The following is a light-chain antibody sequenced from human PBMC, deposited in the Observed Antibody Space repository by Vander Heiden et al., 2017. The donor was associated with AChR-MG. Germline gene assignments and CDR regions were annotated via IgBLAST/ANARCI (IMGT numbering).Light chain of an antibody. CDR1: SSDLGDNNF. V-gene: IGLV2-14*03. J-gene: IGLJ2*01. Sequence: QSALTQPASVPGSPGQANALSCSGTSSDLGDNNFVSWYQQHPGKAPNLMIFDVSGRPSGVSNRFSGSKSGNTASLTISGLQAEDEAAYYCDSYSSSSPDVVFGGGTKLTVL. CDR3: DSYSSSSPDVV. CDR2: DVS.